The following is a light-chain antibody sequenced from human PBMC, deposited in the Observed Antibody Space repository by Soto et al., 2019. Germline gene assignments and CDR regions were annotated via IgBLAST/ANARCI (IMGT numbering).Light chain of an antibody. CDR2: GAS. J-gene: IGKJ1*01. V-gene: IGKV3-20*01. CDR3: QQYGSSPTWT. CDR1: QSTSSSY. Sequence: EIVLTQSPGTLSLSPGERATLSCRASQSTSSSYLVWYQQKPGQAPRLLIYGASSRATGIPDRFSGSGSGTDFTLTISRLEPEDFAVYYCQQYGSSPTWTVGQGTKVEIK.